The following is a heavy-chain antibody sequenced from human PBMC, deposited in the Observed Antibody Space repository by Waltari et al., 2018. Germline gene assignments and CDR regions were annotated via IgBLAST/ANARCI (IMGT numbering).Heavy chain of an antibody. V-gene: IGHV3-53*01. D-gene: IGHD6-6*01. Sequence: EVQLVESGGGLIQPGGSLRLSCAASGFNVSSHYMSWVRQAPGKGLEWVSVIYSGGSTYYADSVKGRFTISRDNSKNTLYLQMNSLRAEDTAVYYCAFEYSSSYSPDYFDYWGQGTLVTVSS. CDR1: GFNVSSHY. CDR2: IYSGGST. J-gene: IGHJ4*02. CDR3: AFEYSSSYSPDYFDY.